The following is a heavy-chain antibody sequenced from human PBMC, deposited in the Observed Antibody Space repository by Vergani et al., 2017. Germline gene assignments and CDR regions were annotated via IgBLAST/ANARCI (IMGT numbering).Heavy chain of an antibody. J-gene: IGHJ4*02. Sequence: EVQLVESGGGLVKPGGSLRLSCAASGFTFSSYAMSWVRQAPGKGLEWVSDISGSGGRTYYADSVKGRFTISRDNSKNTLYLQMNSLRAEDTAVYYCAKDVDADYYDSSGYPYYFDYWGQGTLVTVSS. CDR1: GFTFSSYA. D-gene: IGHD3-22*01. V-gene: IGHV3-23*04. CDR3: AKDVDADYYDSSGYPYYFDY. CDR2: ISGSGGRT.